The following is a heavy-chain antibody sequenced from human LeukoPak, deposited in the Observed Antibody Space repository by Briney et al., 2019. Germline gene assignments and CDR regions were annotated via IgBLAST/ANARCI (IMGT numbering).Heavy chain of an antibody. CDR1: GYTFTGYY. J-gene: IGHJ5*02. D-gene: IGHD3-3*01. V-gene: IGHV1-2*02. CDR3: ARDRRLIRIFGVDASKKWFDP. CDR2: MNPKSGGT. Sequence: GASVKVSCKTSGYTFTGYYMHWVRQAPGQGLEWMGWMNPKSGGTNYAQKFQGRVTMTRDTSISTAYMELSRLRSDDTAVYYCARDRRLIRIFGVDASKKWFDPWGQGTLVTVSS.